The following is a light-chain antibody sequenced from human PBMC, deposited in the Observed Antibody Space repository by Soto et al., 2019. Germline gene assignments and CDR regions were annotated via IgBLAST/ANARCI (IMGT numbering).Light chain of an antibody. Sequence: QSALTQPPSASGSPGQSVTXXXTXXXXXXGGYNYVSWYQQHPGRAPKLMIYEVSKRPSGVPDRFSGSKSGNTASLTVSGLQAEDEADYYCSSYAGSNNLGVFGTGTKLTVL. CDR2: EVS. CDR1: XXXXGGYNY. V-gene: IGLV2-8*01. J-gene: IGLJ1*01. CDR3: SSYAGSNNLGV.